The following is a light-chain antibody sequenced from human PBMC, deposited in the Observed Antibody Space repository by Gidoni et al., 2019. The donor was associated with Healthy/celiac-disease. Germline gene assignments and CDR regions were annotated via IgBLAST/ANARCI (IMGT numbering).Light chain of an antibody. V-gene: IGKV1-9*01. J-gene: IGKJ2*01. CDR2: AAS. CDR1: QGISSY. CDR3: QQLEYT. Sequence: DIQLTQSPSFLSASVGDRVTITCRASQGISSYLAWYQQKPGKAPKLLIYAASTLQSGVPSRFSGSGSGTEFTLTISSLQPEDFATYYCQQLEYTFXQXTKLEIK.